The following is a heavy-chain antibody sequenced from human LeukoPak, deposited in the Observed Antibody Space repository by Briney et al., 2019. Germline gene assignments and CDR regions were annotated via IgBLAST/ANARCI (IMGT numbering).Heavy chain of an antibody. Sequence: SETLSLTCTVSGGSISSYYWSWIRQPPGKGLEWIGYIYYSGSTNYNPSLKSRVTISVDTSKNQFSLKLSSVTAADTAVYYCARHRSRLGITMVRGVTIAFGIWGQGTMVTVSS. CDR2: IYYSGST. J-gene: IGHJ3*02. D-gene: IGHD3-10*01. CDR1: GGSISSYY. V-gene: IGHV4-59*01. CDR3: ARHRSRLGITMVRGVTIAFGI.